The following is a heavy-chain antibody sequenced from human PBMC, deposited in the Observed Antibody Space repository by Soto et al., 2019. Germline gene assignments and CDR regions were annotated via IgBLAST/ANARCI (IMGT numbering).Heavy chain of an antibody. CDR1: VGSISGYY. D-gene: IGHD4-17*01. V-gene: IGHV4-4*07. CDR2: VYSTGST. Sequence: SETLSLTCTVSVGSISGYYWNWIRQPAGKGLEWVGRVYSTGSTNYNPSLKSRVTMSLDTSKNQFSLKLSSVTAADTAVYFCARGYGHDHYYFAMDVWGQGTTVTVSS. J-gene: IGHJ6*02. CDR3: ARGYGHDHYYFAMDV.